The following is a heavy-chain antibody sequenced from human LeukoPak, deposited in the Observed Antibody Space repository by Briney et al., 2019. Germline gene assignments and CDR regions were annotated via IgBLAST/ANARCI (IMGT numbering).Heavy chain of an antibody. CDR3: ARDLGQYYDTSDNWFDP. Sequence: PGGSLRLSCAASGFTFSLYNMNWVRQAPGKGLEWVSSISSTSSYMSYADSTKGRFTISRDNAKNTLDLQMNSLRAEDTAVYYCARDLGQYYDTSDNWFDPWGQGTLVTVSS. J-gene: IGHJ5*02. D-gene: IGHD3-22*01. V-gene: IGHV3-21*01. CDR2: ISSTSSYM. CDR1: GFTFSLYN.